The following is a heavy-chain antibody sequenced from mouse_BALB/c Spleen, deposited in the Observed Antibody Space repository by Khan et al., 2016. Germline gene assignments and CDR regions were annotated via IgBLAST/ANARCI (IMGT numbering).Heavy chain of an antibody. CDR1: GFDFNRYW. CDR3: ARPSYYSGSSYFDV. CDR2: INPDSSTI. D-gene: IGHD1-1*01. J-gene: IGHJ1*01. Sequence: EVKLLESGGGLVQPGGSLKLSCAASGFDFNRYWMSWVRQAPGKGLEWIGEINPDSSTINYTPSLKDKFIISRDNAKNTLYLQMSKVRSEDTALYYCARPSYYSGSSYFDVWGAGTTVTVSS. V-gene: IGHV4-1*02.